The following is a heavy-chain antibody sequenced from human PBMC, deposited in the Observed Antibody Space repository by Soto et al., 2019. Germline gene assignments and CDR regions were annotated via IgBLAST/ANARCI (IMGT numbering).Heavy chain of an antibody. Sequence: ASVKVSCKASGYTFTSYGISWVRQAPGQGLEWMGWISAYNGNTNYAQKLQGRVTMTTDTSTSTAYMELRSLRSDDTAVYYCARDLRVYGSGSSDAFDIWGQGTMVTVSS. D-gene: IGHD3-10*01. CDR1: GYTFTSYG. V-gene: IGHV1-18*01. CDR3: ARDLRVYGSGSSDAFDI. CDR2: ISAYNGNT. J-gene: IGHJ3*02.